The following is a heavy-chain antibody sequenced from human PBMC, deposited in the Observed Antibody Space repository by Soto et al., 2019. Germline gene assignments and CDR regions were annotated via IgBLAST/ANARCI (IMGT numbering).Heavy chain of an antibody. CDR1: GFTVSSNY. Sequence: PGGSLRLSCAASGFTVSSNYMSWVRQSPGKGLEWVSVIYTGGSTYYADSVKGRFTISRDNSKNRLFLQMNSLIAEDTAIYYCAKCMGCSWICFIDNWGQGPLVPVSS. J-gene: IGHJ4*02. V-gene: IGHV3-53*01. D-gene: IGHD6-13*01. CDR3: AKCMGCSWICFIDN. CDR2: IYTGGST.